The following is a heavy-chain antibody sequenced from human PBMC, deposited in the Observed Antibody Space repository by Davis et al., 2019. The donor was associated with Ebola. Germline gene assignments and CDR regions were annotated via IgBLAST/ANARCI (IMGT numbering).Heavy chain of an antibody. D-gene: IGHD2-21*02. Sequence: GESLKISCAASGFTFSSYAMSWVRQAPGKGLEWVSAISGSGGSTYYADSVKGRFTVSRDNSENTLYLQMNSLRAEDTAVYYCAKDPRGDPRSAFDIWGQGTMVTVSS. CDR2: ISGSGGST. CDR3: AKDPRGDPRSAFDI. V-gene: IGHV3-23*01. CDR1: GFTFSSYA. J-gene: IGHJ3*02.